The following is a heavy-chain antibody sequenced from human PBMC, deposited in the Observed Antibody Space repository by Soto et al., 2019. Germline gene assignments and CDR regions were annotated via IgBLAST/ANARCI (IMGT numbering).Heavy chain of an antibody. CDR2: IIPISGAA. V-gene: IGHV1-69*06. D-gene: IGHD1-7*01. J-gene: IGHJ4*02. CDR3: ARDMTRTVVPYSDF. Sequence: VASVKVSCKASGGTVSNYVVNWVRQAPGQGLEWMGRIIPISGAANYAQKFQGRVTITADKSTSTSYMELSSLRSEDTAVYYCARDMTRTVVPYSDFWGKGTLVTASS. CDR1: GGTVSNYV.